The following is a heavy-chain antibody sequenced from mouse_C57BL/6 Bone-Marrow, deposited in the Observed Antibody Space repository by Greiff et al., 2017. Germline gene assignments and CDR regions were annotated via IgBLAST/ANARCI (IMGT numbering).Heavy chain of an antibody. V-gene: IGHV5-16*01. J-gene: IGHJ2*01. CDR2: INYDGSST. Sequence: DVHLVESEGGLVQPGSSMKLSCTASGFTFSDYYMAWVRQVPEKGLEWVANINYDGSSTYYLDSLKSRFIISRDNAKNILYLQMSSLKSEDTATYYCAREWDYGSSLDYWGQGTTLTVSS. CDR3: AREWDYGSSLDY. CDR1: GFTFSDYY. D-gene: IGHD1-1*01.